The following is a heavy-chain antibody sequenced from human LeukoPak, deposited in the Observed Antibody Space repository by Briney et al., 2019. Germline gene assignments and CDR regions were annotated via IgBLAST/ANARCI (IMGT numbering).Heavy chain of an antibody. Sequence: PSETLSLTCTVSGGSISSSSYYWGWIRQPPGKGLEWIGSIYYSGSTYYNPSLKSRVTISVDTSKNQFSLKLSSVTAADTAVYYCARITDRTIFGEIMHGFDIWGQGTPVIVSS. V-gene: IGHV4-39*01. J-gene: IGHJ3*02. CDR3: ARITDRTIFGEIMHGFDI. D-gene: IGHD3-3*01. CDR1: GGSISSSSYY. CDR2: IYYSGST.